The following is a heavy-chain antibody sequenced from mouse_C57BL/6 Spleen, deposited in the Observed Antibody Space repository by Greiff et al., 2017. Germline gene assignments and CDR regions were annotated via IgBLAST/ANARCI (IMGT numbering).Heavy chain of an antibody. D-gene: IGHD1-1*01. CDR2: INPSSGYT. Sequence: QVQLQQSGAELAKPGASVKLSCKASGYTFTCYWMHWVKQRPGQGLEWIGYINPSSGYTKYNQKFKDKATLTADKSSSTAYMQLSSLTYEDSAVYYCAREEIPVVPYFDYWGQGTTLTVSS. J-gene: IGHJ2*01. V-gene: IGHV1-7*01. CDR1: GYTFTCYW. CDR3: AREEIPVVPYFDY.